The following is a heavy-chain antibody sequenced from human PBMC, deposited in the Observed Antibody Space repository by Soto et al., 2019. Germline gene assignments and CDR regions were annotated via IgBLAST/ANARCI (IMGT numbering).Heavy chain of an antibody. CDR1: GFTFSSYG. Sequence: QVQLVESGGGVVQPGRSLRLSCAASGFTFSSYGMHWVRQAPGKGLEWVAVIWYDGSNKYYADSVKGRFTISRDNSKNTLYLQMNSLRAEDTAVYYCARTYGDFWSGYPNYYYYYGMDVWGQGTTVTVSS. V-gene: IGHV3-33*01. CDR2: IWYDGSNK. CDR3: ARTYGDFWSGYPNYYYYYGMDV. J-gene: IGHJ6*02. D-gene: IGHD3-3*01.